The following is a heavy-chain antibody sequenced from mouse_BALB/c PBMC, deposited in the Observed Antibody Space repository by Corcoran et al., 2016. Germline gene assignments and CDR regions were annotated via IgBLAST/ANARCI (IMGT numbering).Heavy chain of an antibody. V-gene: IGHV9-2-1*01. CDR2: INTENGEP. Sequence: QIQLVQSGPELKKPGETVKISCKASGYTFTDYSMHWVKQAPGKGLKWMGWINTENGEPTDADYVKGRFAFSFETSASTAYLQINNLKNEETATYFCARRDAMDYWGQGAAVTVS. CDR3: ARRDAMDY. J-gene: IGHJ4*01. CDR1: GYTFTDYS.